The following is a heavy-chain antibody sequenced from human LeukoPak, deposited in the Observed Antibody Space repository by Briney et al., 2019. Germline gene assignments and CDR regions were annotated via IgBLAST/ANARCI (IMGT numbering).Heavy chain of an antibody. CDR2: ISSSSSYI. Sequence: GGSLRLSCAASGFTFSSYSMNWVRQAPGKGLEWVSSISSSSSYIYYADSVKGRFTISRDNAKNSLYPQMNSLRAEDTAVYYCVLVPAAIRWLAFDIWGQGTMVTVSS. D-gene: IGHD2-2*02. V-gene: IGHV3-21*01. J-gene: IGHJ3*02. CDR3: VLVPAAIRWLAFDI. CDR1: GFTFSSYS.